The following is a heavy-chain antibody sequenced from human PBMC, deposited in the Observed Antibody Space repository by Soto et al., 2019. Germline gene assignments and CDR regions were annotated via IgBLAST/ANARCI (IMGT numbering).Heavy chain of an antibody. Sequence: PGGSLRLSCAASGFTFSSYGMHWVRQAPGKGLEWVAVIWYDGSNKYYADSVKGRFTISRDNSKNTLYLQMNSLRAEDTAVYYCAREGYDFWSGYLPRFDYWGQGTLVTVSS. CDR2: IWYDGSNK. V-gene: IGHV3-33*01. CDR1: GFTFSSYG. D-gene: IGHD3-3*01. J-gene: IGHJ4*02. CDR3: AREGYDFWSGYLPRFDY.